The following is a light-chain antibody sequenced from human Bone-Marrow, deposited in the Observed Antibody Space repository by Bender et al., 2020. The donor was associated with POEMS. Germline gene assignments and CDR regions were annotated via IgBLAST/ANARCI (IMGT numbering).Light chain of an antibody. J-gene: IGLJ1*01. V-gene: IGLV2-11*01. CDR3: CSYASSDTYV. Sequence: SKRPSGVPDRFSGSMSGNRASLTVSGLQAEDEADYYCCSYASSDTYVFGSGTKLTVL. CDR2: S.